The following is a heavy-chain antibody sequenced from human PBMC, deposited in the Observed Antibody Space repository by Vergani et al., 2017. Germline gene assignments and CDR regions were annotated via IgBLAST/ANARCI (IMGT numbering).Heavy chain of an antibody. CDR2: IYYSGST. Sequence: QVQLQESGPGLVKPSQTLSLTCTVSGGSISSGGYYWSWIRQHPGKGLEWIGYIYYSGSTYYNPSLKRRVTISVDTSKNQFSLKLSSVTAADTAVYYCARTPMVRGVPNLDYWGQGTLVTVSS. V-gene: IGHV4-31*03. D-gene: IGHD3-10*01. CDR3: ARTPMVRGVPNLDY. CDR1: GGSISSGGYY. J-gene: IGHJ4*02.